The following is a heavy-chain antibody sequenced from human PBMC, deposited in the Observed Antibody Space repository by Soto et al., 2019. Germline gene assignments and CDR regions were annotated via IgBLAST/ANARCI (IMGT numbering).Heavy chain of an antibody. CDR3: ARVPEYSSSSGEGYFDY. CDR2: IIPIFGTA. J-gene: IGHJ4*02. Sequence: QVQLVQSGAEVKKPGSSVKVSCKASGGTFSSYAISWVRQAPGQGLEWMGGIIPIFGTANYAQKFQGRVTITADESTSTPYMELSSLRSEDTAVYYCARVPEYSSSSGEGYFDYWGQGTLVTVSS. CDR1: GGTFSSYA. V-gene: IGHV1-69*01. D-gene: IGHD6-6*01.